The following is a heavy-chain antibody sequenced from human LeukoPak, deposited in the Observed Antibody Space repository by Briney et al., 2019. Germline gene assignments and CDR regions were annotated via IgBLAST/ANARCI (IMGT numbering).Heavy chain of an antibody. Sequence: PGGSLRLSCAASGFIFGHYDMHWVRQSTGQGLEWVSAIGAGGDTYHTDSVKGRFTISRENAKNSLYLQMNSLRAEDTAVYYCVREIRENAVGLPATRNYYYGLDVWGLGTTVTVSS. D-gene: IGHD1-26*01. J-gene: IGHJ6*02. CDR3: VREIRENAVGLPATRNYYYGLDV. CDR2: IGAGGDT. V-gene: IGHV3-13*01. CDR1: GFIFGHYD.